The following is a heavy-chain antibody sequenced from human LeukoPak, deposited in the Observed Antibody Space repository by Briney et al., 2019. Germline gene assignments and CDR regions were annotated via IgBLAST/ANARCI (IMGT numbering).Heavy chain of an antibody. V-gene: IGHV1-2*02. J-gene: IGHJ6*02. CDR3: ARTGTTYYYYGMDV. CDR2: INPNSGGT. D-gene: IGHD1-1*01. Sequence: ASVKVSCKASGYTFTGYYMHWVRQAPGQGLEWMGWINPNSGGTNYAQKLQGRVTMTRDTSISTAYMELSRLRSDDTAVYYCARTGTTYYYYGMDVWGQGTTVTVSS. CDR1: GYTFTGYY.